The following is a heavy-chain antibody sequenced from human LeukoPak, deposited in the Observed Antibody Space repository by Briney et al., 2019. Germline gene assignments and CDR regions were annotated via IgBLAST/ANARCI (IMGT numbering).Heavy chain of an antibody. CDR2: ISWNSGSI. J-gene: IGHJ4*02. CDR1: GFTFDDYA. V-gene: IGHV3-9*01. Sequence: GGSLRLSCAASGFTFDDYAMHWVRQAPGKGLEWVSGISWNSGSIGYADSVKGRFTISRDNAKNSLYLQMNSLRAEDTALYYCARGSGIAVAGVFDYWGQGTLVTVSS. CDR3: ARGSGIAVAGVFDY. D-gene: IGHD6-19*01.